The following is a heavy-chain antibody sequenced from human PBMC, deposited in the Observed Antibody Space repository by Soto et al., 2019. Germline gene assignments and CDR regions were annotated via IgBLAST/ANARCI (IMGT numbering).Heavy chain of an antibody. CDR1: GGSISSSSYY. J-gene: IGHJ4*02. V-gene: IGHV4-39*01. CDR3: ARTPVGLGDSKGFDY. CDR2: IYYSGST. Sequence: SETLSLTCTVSGGSISSSSYYWGWIRQPPGKGLEWIGSIYYSGSTYYNPSLKSRVTISVDTSKNQFSLKLSSVTAADTAVYYCARTPVGLGDSKGFDYWGQGTLVTVSS. D-gene: IGHD3-16*01.